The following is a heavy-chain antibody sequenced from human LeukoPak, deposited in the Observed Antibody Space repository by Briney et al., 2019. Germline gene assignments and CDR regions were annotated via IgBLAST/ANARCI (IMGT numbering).Heavy chain of an antibody. CDR1: GYTFTKYG. CDR3: ARDRDTALDPFDY. V-gene: IGHV1-18*01. J-gene: IGHJ4*02. Sequence: GASVKVSCKASGYTFTKYGIRWVRQAPGQGLEWMGWISTYNGNTNYAQKFQGRVTMTTATATSTVSMELRSLRSDDTAVYYCARDRDTALDPFDYWGQGSLVTVSP. CDR2: ISTYNGNT. D-gene: IGHD5-18*01.